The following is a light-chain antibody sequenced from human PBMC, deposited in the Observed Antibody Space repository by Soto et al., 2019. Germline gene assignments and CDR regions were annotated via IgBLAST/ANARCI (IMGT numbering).Light chain of an antibody. Sequence: DILLTQSPDTLSLSPGERATLSCRASQSFSGYLAWYQQKPGQAPRLLIYDASKRATGIPARFSGRGSGTDFTLTISSLEPEDFAVYYCQQRSNWPPVITFGQGTRLEIK. CDR3: QQRSNWPPVIT. CDR2: DAS. J-gene: IGKJ5*01. CDR1: QSFSGY. V-gene: IGKV3-11*01.